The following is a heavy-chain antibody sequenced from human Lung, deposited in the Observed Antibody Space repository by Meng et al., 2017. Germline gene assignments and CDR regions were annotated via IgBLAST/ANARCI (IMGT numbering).Heavy chain of an antibody. Sequence: QVQLVQSGAEVKNPGASVKVSCRTYGYPFTQDAVHWVRQAPGQRLEWMGWMYTNNGNTKSSQKFQGRVTMTRDTSASTAYMELSSLRSEDTAVYYCARGDYGGWPDPWGQGTLVTVSS. D-gene: IGHD4-17*01. CDR2: MYTNNGNT. CDR3: ARGDYGGWPDP. V-gene: IGHV1-3*04. CDR1: GYPFTQDA. J-gene: IGHJ5*02.